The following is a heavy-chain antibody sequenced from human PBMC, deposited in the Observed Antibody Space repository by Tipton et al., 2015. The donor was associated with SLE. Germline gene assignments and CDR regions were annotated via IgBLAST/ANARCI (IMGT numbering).Heavy chain of an antibody. Sequence: QVQLVQSGAEVKKPGASVKVSCKASGYTFTGYYMHWVRQAPGQGLEWMGRINPNSGGTNYAQKFQGRVTMTRDTSISTAYMELSRLRSDDTAVYYCARVPRMAAAGKAFDIWGQGTMVTVSS. CDR1: GYTFTGYY. V-gene: IGHV1-2*06. CDR3: ARVPRMAAAGKAFDI. CDR2: INPNSGGT. J-gene: IGHJ3*02. D-gene: IGHD6-13*01.